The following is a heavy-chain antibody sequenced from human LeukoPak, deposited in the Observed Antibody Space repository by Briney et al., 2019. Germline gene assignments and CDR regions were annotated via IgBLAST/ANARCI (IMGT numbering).Heavy chain of an antibody. V-gene: IGHV4-59*01. CDR1: GGSMSGFC. Sequence: KSSETLSLTCTVSGGSMSGFCWSWIRQPPGKGLEWIGYVYYSGSTNYNPSLKSRVTISVDTSKSQFSPNLSSVTAADTAVYYCARGDGYNFYWGQGTLVTVSS. CDR2: VYYSGST. J-gene: IGHJ4*02. D-gene: IGHD5-24*01. CDR3: ARGDGYNFY.